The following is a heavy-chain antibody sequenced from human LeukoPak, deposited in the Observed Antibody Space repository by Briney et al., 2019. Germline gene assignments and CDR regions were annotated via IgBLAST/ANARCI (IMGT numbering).Heavy chain of an antibody. CDR2: IYYSGST. Sequence: SETLSLTCTVSGGSISSYYWSWIRQPPGKGLEWIGYIYYSGSTNYNPSLKSRVTISVDTSKNQFSLKLSSVTAADTAVYYCARYRGTRFYGGNKGFDPWGQGTLVTVSS. J-gene: IGHJ5*02. CDR3: ARYRGTRFYGGNKGFDP. D-gene: IGHD4-23*01. V-gene: IGHV4-59*01. CDR1: GGSISSYY.